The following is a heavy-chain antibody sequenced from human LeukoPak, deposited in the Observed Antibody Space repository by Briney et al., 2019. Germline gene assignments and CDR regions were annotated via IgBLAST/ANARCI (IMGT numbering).Heavy chain of an antibody. CDR1: GFTFSSYA. CDR3: AKDADIVVVPAAIVDY. D-gene: IGHD2-2*02. J-gene: IGHJ4*02. Sequence: GGSLRLSCAASGFTFSSYAMSGVRQAPGKGLEWVSAISGSGGSTYYADSVKGRFTISRDNSKNTLYLQMNSLRAEDTAVYYCAKDADIVVVPAAIVDYWGQGTLVTVSS. CDR2: ISGSGGST. V-gene: IGHV3-23*01.